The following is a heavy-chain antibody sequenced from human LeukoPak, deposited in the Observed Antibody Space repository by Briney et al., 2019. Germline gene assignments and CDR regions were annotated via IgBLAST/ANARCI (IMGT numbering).Heavy chain of an antibody. CDR3: ARDQNWNYVGWFDP. D-gene: IGHD1-7*01. CDR1: GGSISSGSYY. CDR2: IYTSVST. Sequence: SETLSLACTVSGGSISSGSYYRSWIRQPAGKGLEWIGRIYTSVSTNYNPSLNNRLTISVDTSKNQFSLKLSSVTAADTAVYYCARDQNWNYVGWFDPWGQGTLVTVSS. V-gene: IGHV4-61*02. J-gene: IGHJ5*02.